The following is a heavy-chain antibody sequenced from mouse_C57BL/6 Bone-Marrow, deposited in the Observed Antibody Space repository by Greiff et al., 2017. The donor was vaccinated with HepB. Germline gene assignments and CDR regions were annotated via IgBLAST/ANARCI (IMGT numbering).Heavy chain of an antibody. CDR3: ARWYYGSSGDWFAY. Sequence: EVQLQQSGPELVKPGASVKISCKASGYTFTDYYMNWVQQSHGKSLEWIGDINPNNGGTSYNQKCKGKATLTVDKSSSTAYMELRSLTSEDSAVYYCARWYYGSSGDWFAYSGHGTLVTVSA. D-gene: IGHD1-1*01. CDR1: GYTFTDYY. V-gene: IGHV1-26*01. CDR2: INPNNGGT. J-gene: IGHJ3*01.